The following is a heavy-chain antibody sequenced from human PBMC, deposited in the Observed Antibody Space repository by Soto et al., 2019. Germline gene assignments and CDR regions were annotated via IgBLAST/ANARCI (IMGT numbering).Heavy chain of an antibody. CDR3: ARLRYSEGTGNFDY. CDR2: LGWNSGGI. V-gene: IGHV3-9*01. J-gene: IGHJ4*02. D-gene: IGHD1-26*01. Sequence: EVQLVESGGGSVQPGRSLRLSCVGSGFRFDGHAMHWVRQSPGKGLEWVSGLGWNSGGIDYADFVKGRFTISRDNAKNSLYLQMNSLRPEDTALHYCARLRYSEGTGNFDYWGQGTLVTVSS. CDR1: GFRFDGHA.